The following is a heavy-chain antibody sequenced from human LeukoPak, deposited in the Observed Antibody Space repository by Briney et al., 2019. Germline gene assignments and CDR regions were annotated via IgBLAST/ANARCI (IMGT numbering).Heavy chain of an antibody. CDR1: GGSISSYY. V-gene: IGHV4-59*08. CDR3: ARLGYGDYGYFDL. CDR2: IYYSGST. D-gene: IGHD4-17*01. J-gene: IGHJ2*01. Sequence: SETLSLTCTVSGGSISSYYWSWIRQPPGKGLEWIGYIYYSGSTNYNPSLKSRVTISVDTSKNQFSLKLSSVTAAGTAVYYCARLGYGDYGYFDLWGRGTQVTVSS.